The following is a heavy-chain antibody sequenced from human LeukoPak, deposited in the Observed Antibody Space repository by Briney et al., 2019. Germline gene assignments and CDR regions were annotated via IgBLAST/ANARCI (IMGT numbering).Heavy chain of an antibody. J-gene: IGHJ6*03. CDR2: IYSRGST. CDR3: ARQGTMVRGVRGYVDV. D-gene: IGHD3-10*01. Sequence: PSETLSLTCTVSGGSISGYYWNWIRQPAGEGLEWIGRIYSRGSTNYNPHFKSLVTMSVDTSKNQFSLKLSSVTAADTAVYYCARQGTMVRGVRGYVDVWGKGTTVTISS. V-gene: IGHV4-4*07. CDR1: GGSISGYY.